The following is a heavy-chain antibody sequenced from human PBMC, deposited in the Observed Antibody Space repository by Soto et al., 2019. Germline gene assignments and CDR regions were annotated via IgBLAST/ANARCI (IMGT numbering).Heavy chain of an antibody. J-gene: IGHJ4*02. CDR2: ISGSGGST. CDR1: GVTFSSYA. V-gene: IGHV3-23*01. D-gene: IGHD3-9*01. CDR3: AKDLLVSPFVAPRYYFDY. Sequence: GGAMRLSCAASGVTFSSYAMSWVRQAPGKGLEWVSAISGSGGSTYYADSVKGRFTISRDNSKNTLYLQMNSLRAEDTAVYYCAKDLLVSPFVAPRYYFDYWGQGTLVTVSS.